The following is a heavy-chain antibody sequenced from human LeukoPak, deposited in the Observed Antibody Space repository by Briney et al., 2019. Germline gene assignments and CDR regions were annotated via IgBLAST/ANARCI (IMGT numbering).Heavy chain of an antibody. CDR3: ARESSGSYYNPQGYMDV. CDR2: IFTSGIT. D-gene: IGHD3-10*01. Sequence: SETLSLTCTVSGGSISIYYWNWIRQPAGMRLEWIGRIFTSGITNYNPSLKSRVTMSVDTSKNQFSLNLSSVTAADTAVYYCARESSGSYYNPQGYMDVWGKGTTVTVSS. CDR1: GGSISIYY. V-gene: IGHV4-4*07. J-gene: IGHJ6*03.